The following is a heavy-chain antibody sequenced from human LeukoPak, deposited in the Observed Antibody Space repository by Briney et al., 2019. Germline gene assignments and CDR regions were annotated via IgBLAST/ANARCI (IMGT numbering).Heavy chain of an antibody. CDR1: GGSISSYY. Sequence: ETLSLTCTVSGGSISSYYWSWIRQPPGKGLEWVSAISGSGGSTYYADSVKGRFTISRDNSKNTLYLQMNSLRAEDTAVYYCAKDRDSSGYYNYWGQGTLVTVSS. J-gene: IGHJ4*02. D-gene: IGHD3-22*01. CDR2: ISGSGGST. V-gene: IGHV3-23*01. CDR3: AKDRDSSGYYNY.